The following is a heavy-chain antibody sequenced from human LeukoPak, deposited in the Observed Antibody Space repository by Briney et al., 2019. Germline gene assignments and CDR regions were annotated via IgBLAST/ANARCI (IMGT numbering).Heavy chain of an antibody. CDR1: GGSISSGSYY. CDR2: IYTSGST. V-gene: IGHV4-61*02. CDR3: ARDGTIFGVVMDAFDI. Sequence: PSQTLSLTCTVSGGSISSGSYYWSWIRQPAGKGLEWIGRIYTSGSTNYNPSLKSRVTISVDTSKNQFSLKLSSVTAADTAVYYCARDGTIFGVVMDAFDIWGQGTMVTVSS. D-gene: IGHD3-3*01. J-gene: IGHJ3*02.